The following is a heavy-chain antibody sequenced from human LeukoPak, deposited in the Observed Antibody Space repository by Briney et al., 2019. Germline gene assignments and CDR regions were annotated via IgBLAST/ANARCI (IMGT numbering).Heavy chain of an antibody. CDR1: GGSISSSSYY. Sequence: SETLSLTCTVSGGSISSSSYYWGWIRQPPGKGLEWIVSIYYSGSTYYNPSLKSRVTISVDTSKNQFSLKLSSVTAADTAVYYCARHDPYYDFWSGRLNWFDPWGQGTLVTVSS. V-gene: IGHV4-39*01. J-gene: IGHJ5*02. D-gene: IGHD3-3*01. CDR3: ARHDPYYDFWSGRLNWFDP. CDR2: IYYSGST.